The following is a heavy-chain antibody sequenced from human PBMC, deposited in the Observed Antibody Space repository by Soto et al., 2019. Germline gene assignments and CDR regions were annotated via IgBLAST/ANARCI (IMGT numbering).Heavy chain of an antibody. D-gene: IGHD5-18*01. J-gene: IGHJ6*02. Sequence: TLSLTCTVSGGSIRSGGYYWSWVLHNPRKGLEWIGNIYYSGNTYYNPSLKSRLTISVDTSKNQFPLNLSSVTAADTAVYYCARDRLMATAGTASHYFGSEVWDQGTPVVVS. CDR3: ARDRLMATAGTASHYFGSEV. CDR2: IYYSGNT. CDR1: GGSIRSGGYY. V-gene: IGHV4-31*03.